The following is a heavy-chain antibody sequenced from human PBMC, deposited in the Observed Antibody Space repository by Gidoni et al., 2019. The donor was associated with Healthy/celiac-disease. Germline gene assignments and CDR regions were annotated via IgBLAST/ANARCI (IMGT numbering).Heavy chain of an antibody. CDR2: IWYDGSNK. Sequence: QVQLVESGGGVGQAGRSQRLPCAASGFTFSSYRMHWVRQAPGKGLEWVAVIWYDGSNKYYADSVKGRFTISRDNSKNTLYLQMNSLRADDTAVYYCAREDGMDVWGQGTTVTVSS. CDR1: GFTFSSYR. J-gene: IGHJ6*02. V-gene: IGHV3-33*01. CDR3: AREDGMDV.